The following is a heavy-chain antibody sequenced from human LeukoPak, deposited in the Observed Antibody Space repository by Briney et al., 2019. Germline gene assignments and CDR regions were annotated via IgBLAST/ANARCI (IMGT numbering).Heavy chain of an antibody. Sequence: SQTLSLTSAISGDSASSNNGAWNWIRQSPSRGLEWLGRTYYRSKSYNDYAGSFISRITISPDTSTNQFSLQLYSVTPEDTAVYYCARDVGTTGWHTFDYWGQGTLVTVSS. CDR2: TYYRSKSYN. D-gene: IGHD3-9*01. J-gene: IGHJ4*02. CDR3: ARDVGTTGWHTFDY. V-gene: IGHV6-1*01. CDR1: GDSASSNNGA.